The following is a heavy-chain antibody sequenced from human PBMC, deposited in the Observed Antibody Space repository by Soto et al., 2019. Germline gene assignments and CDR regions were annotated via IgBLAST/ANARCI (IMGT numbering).Heavy chain of an antibody. J-gene: IGHJ4*02. V-gene: IGHV3-23*01. CDR1: GFTFSSYA. CDR2: ISGSGGST. D-gene: IGHD6-6*01. CDR3: AKGIAARPDYFDY. Sequence: EVQLLESGGGLVQPGGSLRLSCAASGFTFSSYAMSWVCQAPGKGLEWVSAISGSGGSTYYADSVKGRFTISRDNSKNTLYLQMNSLRAEDTAVYYCAKGIAARPDYFDYWGQGTLVTVSS.